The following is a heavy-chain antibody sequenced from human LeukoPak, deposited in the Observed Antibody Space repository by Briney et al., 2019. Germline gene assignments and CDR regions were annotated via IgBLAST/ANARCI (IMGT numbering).Heavy chain of an antibody. CDR1: GYPFTSYY. Sequence: GASVKVSCKASGYPFTSYYMHWVRQAPGQGLEWMGVINPSGGTTSYEQKFQGRVTMTRDTSTSTVYMELSSLRSEDTAVYYCARGTGIAAAVTSLFQYWGQGTLVTVS. CDR2: INPSGGTT. J-gene: IGHJ1*01. CDR3: ARGTGIAAAVTSLFQY. V-gene: IGHV1-46*01. D-gene: IGHD6-13*01.